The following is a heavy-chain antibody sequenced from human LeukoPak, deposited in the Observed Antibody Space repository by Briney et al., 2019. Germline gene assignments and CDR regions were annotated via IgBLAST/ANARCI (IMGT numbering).Heavy chain of an antibody. CDR2: IKQDGSEI. CDR3: ARGPTRGNSFDY. Sequence: GGSLRLSCAASGFTFSSYWMSWVRQAPGKGLEWVANIKQDGSEINYVDSVKGRFTISRDNAKNSLYLQMNSLRVDDTAVYYCARGPTRGNSFDYWGQGTLVTVSS. J-gene: IGHJ4*02. CDR1: GFTFSSYW. V-gene: IGHV3-7*04. D-gene: IGHD2/OR15-2a*01.